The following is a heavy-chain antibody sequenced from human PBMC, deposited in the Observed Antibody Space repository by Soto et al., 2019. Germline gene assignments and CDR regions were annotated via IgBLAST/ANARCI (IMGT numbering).Heavy chain of an antibody. CDR3: ASLNAAAAQRGPIDY. V-gene: IGHV3-9*01. CDR1: GFTFDDYA. J-gene: IGHJ4*02. Sequence: PVGSLRLSCAASGFTFDDYAMHWVRQAPGKGLEWVSGISWNSGSIGYADSVKGRFTISRDNAKNSLYLQMNSLRAEDTALYYCASLNAAAAQRGPIDYWGQGTLVTVSS. D-gene: IGHD6-13*01. CDR2: ISWNSGSI.